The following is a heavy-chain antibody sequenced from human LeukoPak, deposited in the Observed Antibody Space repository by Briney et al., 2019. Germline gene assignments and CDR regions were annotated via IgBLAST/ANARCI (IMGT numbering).Heavy chain of an antibody. CDR1: GFTFSSYS. D-gene: IGHD3-3*01. CDR3: ARGKDHDFWNPFDY. CDR2: IDGSGGRP. V-gene: IGHV3-23*01. J-gene: IGHJ4*02. Sequence: GGSLRLSCAASGFTFSSYSMNWVRQAPGKGLEWVSGIDGSGGRPPSADSVKGRFTISRDISKNTLYLQMDSLRAEDTAAYYCARGKDHDFWNPFDYWGQGTLVTVSS.